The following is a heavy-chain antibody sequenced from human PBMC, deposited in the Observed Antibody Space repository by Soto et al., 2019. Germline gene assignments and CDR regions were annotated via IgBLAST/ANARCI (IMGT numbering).Heavy chain of an antibody. CDR1: GGTFSSYA. J-gene: IGHJ5*02. V-gene: IGHV1-69*13. D-gene: IGHD5-12*01. CDR3: ARAQSGYDLENWFDP. Sequence: SVKLSCKASGGTFSSYAISWVRQAPGQGLEWMGGIIPIFGTANYAQKFQGRVTITADESTSTAYMELSSLRSEDTAVYYCARAQSGYDLENWFDPWGQGTLVTVS. CDR2: IIPIFGTA.